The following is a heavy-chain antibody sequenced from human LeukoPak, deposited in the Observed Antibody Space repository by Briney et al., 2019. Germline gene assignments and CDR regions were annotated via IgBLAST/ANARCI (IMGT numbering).Heavy chain of an antibody. Sequence: GGSLRLSCAASGFHFSSYAMSWVRQAPGKGLEGVSAISGSGGSTYYAHSVKGRFTISRDNSKNTLYLQMNSLRAEDTAVYYCAKEGSGWYFDYWGQGTLVTVSS. D-gene: IGHD6-19*01. CDR2: ISGSGGST. CDR1: GFHFSSYA. CDR3: AKEGSGWYFDY. V-gene: IGHV3-23*01. J-gene: IGHJ4*02.